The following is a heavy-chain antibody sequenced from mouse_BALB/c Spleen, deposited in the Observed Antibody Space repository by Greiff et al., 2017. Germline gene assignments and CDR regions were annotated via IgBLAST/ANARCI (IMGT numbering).Heavy chain of an antibody. Sequence: EVMLVESGGDLVKPGGSLKLSCAASGFAFSSYDMSWVRQTPEKRLEWVAYISSGGGSTYYPDTVKGRFTISRDNAKNTLYLQMSSLKSEDTAMYYCARHTVYYFDYWGQGTTLTVSS. D-gene: IGHD1-1*01. CDR1: GFAFSSYD. J-gene: IGHJ2*01. V-gene: IGHV5-12-1*01. CDR2: ISSGGGST. CDR3: ARHTVYYFDY.